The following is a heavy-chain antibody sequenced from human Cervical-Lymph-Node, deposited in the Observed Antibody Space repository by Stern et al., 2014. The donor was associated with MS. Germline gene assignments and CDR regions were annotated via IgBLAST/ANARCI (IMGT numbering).Heavy chain of an antibody. D-gene: IGHD3-10*01. CDR1: GILFSGAS. V-gene: IGHV3-73*01. CDR2: IRSKTNAYTA. Sequence: VQLVQSGGGLVQPGGSLKLSCAASGILFSGASMHLVRQPSGQGLEWIGRIRSKTNAYTATYTASVKGRFTISRDDSKNTAYLQMNSLKTEDTAVYYCVSDGSGWRNWGQGTLVTVSS. CDR3: VSDGSGWRN. J-gene: IGHJ4*02.